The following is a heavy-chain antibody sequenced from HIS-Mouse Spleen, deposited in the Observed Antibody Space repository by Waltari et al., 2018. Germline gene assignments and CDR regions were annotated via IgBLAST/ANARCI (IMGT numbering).Heavy chain of an antibody. Sequence: QVQLVQSGAEVKKPGASVKVSCKASGYTFTSYDINWVRRATGQGLEWMGWMNPNSGNTGYAQKFQGRVTMTRNTSISTAYMELSSLRSEDTAVYYCARIGSHRCGYSYGYWFDPWGQGTLVTVSS. CDR3: ARIGSHRCGYSYGYWFDP. D-gene: IGHD5-18*01. CDR2: MNPNSGNT. J-gene: IGHJ5*02. CDR1: GYTFTSYD. V-gene: IGHV1-8*01.